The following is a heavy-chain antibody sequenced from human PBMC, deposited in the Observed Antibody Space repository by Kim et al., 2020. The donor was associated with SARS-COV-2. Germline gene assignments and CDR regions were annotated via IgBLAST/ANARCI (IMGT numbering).Heavy chain of an antibody. CDR2: ISSNGGNT. J-gene: IGHJ5*01. CDR1: GFTFSNYI. D-gene: IGHD3-9*01. V-gene: IGHV3-64D*06. CDR3: VKANDILTVSTFSFAS. Sequence: GGSLRLSCSASGFTFSNYILHWVRQAPGTGLEYVSSISSNGGNTYYADSVGGGFPISGANSKNMRFLQMTSLRLEARAVYYFVKANDILTVSTFSFASWG.